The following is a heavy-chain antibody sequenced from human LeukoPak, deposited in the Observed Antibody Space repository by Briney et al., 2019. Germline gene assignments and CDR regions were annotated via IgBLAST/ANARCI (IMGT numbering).Heavy chain of an antibody. D-gene: IGHD6-13*01. Sequence: ASVKVSCKASGYTFTGYYMHWVRQAPGQGLEWMGWINPNSGGTNYAQKFQGRVTMTTDTSTSTAYMELRSLRSDDTAVYYCARDAYSSSQFLDYWGQGTLVTVSS. CDR3: ARDAYSSSQFLDY. CDR2: INPNSGGT. CDR1: GYTFTGYY. V-gene: IGHV1-2*02. J-gene: IGHJ4*02.